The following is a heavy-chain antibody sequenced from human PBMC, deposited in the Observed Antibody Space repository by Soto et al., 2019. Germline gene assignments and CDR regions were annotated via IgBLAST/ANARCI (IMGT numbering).Heavy chain of an antibody. CDR1: GGSISSGDYY. D-gene: IGHD5-12*01. V-gene: IGHV4-30-4*01. CDR2: IYFSGST. Sequence: QVQLQESGPGLVKPSQTLSLTCTVSGGSISSGDYYWSWIRQPPGKGLEWIGSIYFSGSTYYNPSLKGRVTISVATSKNHFSLTLSSVTASDTAVYHCARVRSGYDLPFDYWGQGTLVTVSS. CDR3: ARVRSGYDLPFDY. J-gene: IGHJ4*02.